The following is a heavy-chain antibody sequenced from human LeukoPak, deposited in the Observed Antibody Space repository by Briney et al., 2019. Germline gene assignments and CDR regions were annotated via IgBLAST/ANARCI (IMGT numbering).Heavy chain of an antibody. CDR2: ISSSSGHI. CDR1: GFTFSSYS. Sequence: GGSLRLSCAASGFTFSSYSMNWVRQAPGKGLEWVSSISSSSGHIYYADSVKGRFTISRDNSKNTLYLQMNSLRAEDTAVYYCAKGGYYDILTGYLQSTDAFDIWGQGTMVTVSS. J-gene: IGHJ3*02. CDR3: AKGGYYDILTGYLQSTDAFDI. D-gene: IGHD3-9*01. V-gene: IGHV3-21*01.